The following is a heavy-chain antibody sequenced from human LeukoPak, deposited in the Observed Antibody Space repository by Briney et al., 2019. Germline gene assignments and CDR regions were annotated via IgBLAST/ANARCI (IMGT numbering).Heavy chain of an antibody. J-gene: IGHJ4*02. Sequence: PSQTLSLTCTVSAGSISSGDHYWSWIRQHPGKGLEWIGYIYYSGSTYYNPSLKSRVTISVDTSKNQFSLKLSSVTAADTAVYYCARVGLWSYYYNYWGQGTLVTVSS. CDR1: AGSISSGDHY. CDR2: IYYSGST. V-gene: IGHV4-31*03. CDR3: ARVGLWSYYYNY. D-gene: IGHD3-10*01.